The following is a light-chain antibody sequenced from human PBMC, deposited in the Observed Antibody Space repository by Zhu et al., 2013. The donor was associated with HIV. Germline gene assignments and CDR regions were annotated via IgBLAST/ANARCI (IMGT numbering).Light chain of an antibody. J-gene: IGKJ1*01. CDR1: QNINIY. V-gene: IGKV1-5*01. CDR3: QQDKTFSWT. CDR2: GAF. Sequence: DIQMTQSPSSLSASVGDRVTITCRSSQNINIYLDWYQQKPGKAPNLLIFGAFSLQGGVPPRFSGSGSGTEFTLTINGLQPDDFATYYCQQDKTFSWTFGQGTKVDLK.